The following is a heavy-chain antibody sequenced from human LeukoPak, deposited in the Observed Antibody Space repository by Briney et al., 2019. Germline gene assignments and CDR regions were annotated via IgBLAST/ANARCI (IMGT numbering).Heavy chain of an antibody. CDR3: ARHVSTYYGSGSSLYMDV. D-gene: IGHD3-10*01. CDR1: GGSFSGYY. V-gene: IGHV4-34*01. Sequence: SETLSLTCAVYGGSFSGYYWSWIRQPPGKGLEWIGEINHSGSTNYNPSLKSRVTISVDTSKNQFSLKLSSVTAADTAVYYCARHVSTYYGSGSSLYMDVWGKGTTVTISS. J-gene: IGHJ6*03. CDR2: INHSGST.